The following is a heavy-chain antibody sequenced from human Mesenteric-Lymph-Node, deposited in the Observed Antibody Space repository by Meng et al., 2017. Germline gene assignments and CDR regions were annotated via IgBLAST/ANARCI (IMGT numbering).Heavy chain of an antibody. CDR3: ARGNDSSGYYYPLGY. CDR2: IYHSGST. V-gene: IGHV4-38-2*02. J-gene: IGHJ4*02. CDR1: GYSISSGYY. D-gene: IGHD3-22*01. Sequence: SETLSLTCTVSGYSISSGYYWGWIRQPPGKGLEWIGSIYHSGSTYYNPSLKSRVTISVGTSKNQFSLKLSSVTAADTAVYYCARGNDSSGYYYPLGYWGQGTLVTVSS.